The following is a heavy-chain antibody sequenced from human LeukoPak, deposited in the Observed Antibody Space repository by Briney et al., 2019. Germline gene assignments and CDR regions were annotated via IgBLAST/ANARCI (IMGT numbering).Heavy chain of an antibody. CDR1: GFSLSTTGVG. V-gene: IGHV2-5*01. CDR2: VYWNDDK. D-gene: IGHD4-17*01. Sequence: NQSGPTLVKPTQTLTLTCTFSGFSLSTTGVGVGWIRQPPGKALEWLALVYWNDDKRYTPSLKTRLTITKDTSKNQVVLTMTNMDPVDAGTYYCTHIKDYGDLLNWSDPWGQGTLVSVSS. CDR3: THIKDYGDLLNWSDP. J-gene: IGHJ5*02.